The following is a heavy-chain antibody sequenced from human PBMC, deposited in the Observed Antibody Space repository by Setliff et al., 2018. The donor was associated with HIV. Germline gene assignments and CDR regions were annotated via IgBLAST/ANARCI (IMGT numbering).Heavy chain of an antibody. CDR1: GFTFSTYW. D-gene: IGHD4-17*01. CDR2: IKQDGSEK. J-gene: IGHJ6*02. Sequence: GGSLRLSCAASGFTFSTYWMSWVRQAPGKGLEWVANIKQDGSEKFYVDSVKGRFTISRDNAKNSLYLQMNSLRAEDTAVYYCAKDFQWSTVNTPLNYQYGMDVWGQGTTVTVSS. V-gene: IGHV3-7*01. CDR3: AKDFQWSTVNTPLNYQYGMDV.